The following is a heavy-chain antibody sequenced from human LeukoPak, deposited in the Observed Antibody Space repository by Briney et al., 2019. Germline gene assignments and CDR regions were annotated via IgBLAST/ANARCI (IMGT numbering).Heavy chain of an antibody. CDR1: GDSISSGKYY. CDR2: IYAGGRT. CDR3: ATSYDPLTTFGATIDNYFQH. Sequence: PSQTLSLTCSVSGDSISSGKYYWSWIRQPAGKGLEWIGRIYAGGRTNYNPSLKSRVTISIDTSRNQFSLNLSSVTAADTAVCYCATSYDPLTTFGATIDNYFQHWGQGTLITVSS. J-gene: IGHJ4*02. V-gene: IGHV4-61*02. D-gene: IGHD3-3*01.